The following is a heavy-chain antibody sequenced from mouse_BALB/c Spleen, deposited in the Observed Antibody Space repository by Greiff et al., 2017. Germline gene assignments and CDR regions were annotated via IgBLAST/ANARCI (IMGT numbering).Heavy chain of an antibody. Sequence: QVQLQQSGAELMKPGASVKISCKATGYTFSNYWIEWVKQRPGHGLEWIGEILPGSGSTNYNEKFKGKATFTADTSSNTAYMQLSSLTSEDSAVYYCARKNYRYVYFDYWGQGTTLTVSS. CDR3: ARKNYRYVYFDY. CDR2: ILPGSGST. J-gene: IGHJ2*01. V-gene: IGHV1-9*01. D-gene: IGHD2-14*01. CDR1: GYTFSNYW.